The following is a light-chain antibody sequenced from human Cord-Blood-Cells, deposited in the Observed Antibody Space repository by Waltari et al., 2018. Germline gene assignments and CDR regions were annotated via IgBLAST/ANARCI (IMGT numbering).Light chain of an antibody. CDR1: QSISSY. CDR2: AAS. J-gene: IGKJ3*01. Sequence: DIQMTQSPSSLSASVGDRVTRTCRASQSISSYLNWYQQKPGKAPKLLIYAASSLQSGFPSRFSGSGSGTDFTLTISSLQPEDFATYYCQQSYSTPFTFGPGTKVDI. V-gene: IGKV1-39*01. CDR3: QQSYSTPFT.